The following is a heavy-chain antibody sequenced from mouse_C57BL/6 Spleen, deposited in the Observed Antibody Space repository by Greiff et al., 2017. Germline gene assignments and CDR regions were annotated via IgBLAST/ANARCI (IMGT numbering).Heavy chain of an antibody. Sequence: VQLQQSGAELMKPGASVKLSCKATGYTFTGYWIEWVKQRPGHGLEWIGEILHGSGGTNYNEKFKGKATFTADTSSNTAYMQLSSLTTEDSAIYYCARTPGYYGSEGFAYWGQGTLVTVSA. CDR3: ARTPGYYGSEGFAY. CDR1: GYTFTGYW. V-gene: IGHV1-9*01. D-gene: IGHD1-1*01. J-gene: IGHJ3*01. CDR2: ILHGSGGT.